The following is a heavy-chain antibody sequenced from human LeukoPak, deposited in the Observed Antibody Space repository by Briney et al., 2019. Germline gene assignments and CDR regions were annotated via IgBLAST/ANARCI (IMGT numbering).Heavy chain of an antibody. D-gene: IGHD3/OR15-3a*01. Sequence: SETLSLTCTVSGFSISSSNSYWGWIRQPPGKGLEWIGSIYYSGNTYYNASLKSQVPISIDTSKNQFSLRLTSVTAADTAVYYCARQTGSGLFILPGGQGTLVTVSS. J-gene: IGHJ4*02. CDR1: GFSISSSNSY. CDR2: IYYSGNT. V-gene: IGHV4-39*01. CDR3: ARQTGSGLFILP.